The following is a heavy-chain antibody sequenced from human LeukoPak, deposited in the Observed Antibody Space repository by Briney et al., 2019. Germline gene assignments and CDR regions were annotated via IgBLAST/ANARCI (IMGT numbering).Heavy chain of an antibody. Sequence: PGGSLRLSCAASGFTFTTYWMHWVRQAPGKGLVWVSHINSDGSITSYADSVKGRFTISRDNAKNTLYLQMNSLRAEDTAVYYCASASIAAAFDIWGQGTMVTVSS. CDR2: INSDGSIT. J-gene: IGHJ3*02. CDR1: GFTFTTYW. CDR3: ASASIAAAFDI. V-gene: IGHV3-74*01. D-gene: IGHD6-25*01.